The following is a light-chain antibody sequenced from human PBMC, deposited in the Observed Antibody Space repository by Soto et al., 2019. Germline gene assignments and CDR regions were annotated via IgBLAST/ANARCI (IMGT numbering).Light chain of an antibody. CDR3: QQYKSFSLT. CDR2: KTS. Sequence: DIQMTQSPSTLSASVGDRVTITCRASQYISSWLAWYQQKPGKAPTLLIYKTSNLETGVPSRFSGGGSGTEFSLTISSLQPDDVAAYYCQQYKSFSLTFGGGTRVEVK. CDR1: QYISSW. V-gene: IGKV1-5*03. J-gene: IGKJ4*01.